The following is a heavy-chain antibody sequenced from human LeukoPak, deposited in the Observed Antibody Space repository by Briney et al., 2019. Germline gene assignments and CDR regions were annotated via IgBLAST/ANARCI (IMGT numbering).Heavy chain of an antibody. CDR3: ARHMGTGIAPFDP. CDR1: GYSFTSYW. CDR2: IYPGDSDT. D-gene: IGHD6-13*01. J-gene: IGHJ5*02. V-gene: IGHV5-51*01. Sequence: GESLKISCKGSGYSFTSYWIGWVRQMPGKGLEWMGIIYPGDSDTRYSPSFQGQVTISADKSISTAYLQWSSLTASDTAVYYCARHMGTGIAPFDPWGQGTLVTVSS.